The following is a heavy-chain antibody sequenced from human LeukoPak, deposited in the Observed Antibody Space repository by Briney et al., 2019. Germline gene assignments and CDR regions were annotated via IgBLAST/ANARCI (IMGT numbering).Heavy chain of an antibody. CDR2: IWDDGSTT. CDR3: ARGKASGEYSPYGLDALDI. V-gene: IGHV3-33*01. Sequence: GRSLRLSCAASGFTFSSYGIHWVRQAPGKGLEWVAVIWDDGSTTYYADSVKGRFTISRDNSHNTLYLQMNSLRAEDTAVYYCARGKASGEYSPYGLDALDIWGQGTVVTASS. CDR1: GFTFSSYG. D-gene: IGHD5-12*01. J-gene: IGHJ3*02.